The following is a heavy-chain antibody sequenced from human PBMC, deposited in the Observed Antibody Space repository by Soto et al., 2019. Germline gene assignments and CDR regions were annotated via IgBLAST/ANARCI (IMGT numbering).Heavy chain of an antibody. CDR3: AKEHGSPRTLNWFDP. CDR1: GFTFSSYA. J-gene: IGHJ5*02. CDR2: ISGSGGST. Sequence: GGSLRLSCAASGFTFSSYAMSWVRQGPGKGLEWVAAISGSGGSTYYADSVKGRFTISRDDSKNTLYLQMNSLRAEDTAVYYCAKEHGSPRTLNWFDPWGQGTLVTVSS. D-gene: IGHD1-7*01. V-gene: IGHV3-23*01.